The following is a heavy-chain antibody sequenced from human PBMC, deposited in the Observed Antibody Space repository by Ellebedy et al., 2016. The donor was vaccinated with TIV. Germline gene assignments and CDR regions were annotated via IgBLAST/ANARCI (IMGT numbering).Heavy chain of an antibody. CDR2: ISSSSSYI. CDR1: EFTFSNYA. Sequence: GGSLRLXXVASEFTFSNYAMSWVRQAPGKGLEWVSSISSSSSYIYYADSVKGRFTISRDNAKNSLYLQMNSLRAEDTAVYYCARDKSGWSPWYFDYWGQGTLVTVSS. V-gene: IGHV3-21*01. D-gene: IGHD6-19*01. CDR3: ARDKSGWSPWYFDY. J-gene: IGHJ4*02.